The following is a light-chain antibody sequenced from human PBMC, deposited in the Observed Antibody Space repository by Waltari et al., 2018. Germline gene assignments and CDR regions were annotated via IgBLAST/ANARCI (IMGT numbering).Light chain of an antibody. V-gene: IGLV3-1*01. J-gene: IGLJ3*02. Sequence: SYELPQPPSVSVSPGQTASITCSGDQLGHKFASWYQQKPGQSPVVVIYEDKKRPSGLPERFSGSNSGNAATLTISGTQAVDEADYYCQTWDGTTAVFGGGTKLTVL. CDR1: QLGHKF. CDR2: EDK. CDR3: QTWDGTTAV.